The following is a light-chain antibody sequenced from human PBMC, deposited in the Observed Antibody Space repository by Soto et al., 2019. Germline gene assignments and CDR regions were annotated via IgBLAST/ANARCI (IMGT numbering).Light chain of an antibody. CDR1: QTISDH. Sequence: DIQITQSPSSLSASIGDRVTITCRASQTISDHLIWYQQKPGKAPKVLIYGASSLQSGVPSRFSGSASGTDFTLTIIGLQPEDSATYYCQQSYITPYTFGQGTKLEIQ. CDR3: QQSYITPYT. J-gene: IGKJ2*01. V-gene: IGKV1-39*01. CDR2: GAS.